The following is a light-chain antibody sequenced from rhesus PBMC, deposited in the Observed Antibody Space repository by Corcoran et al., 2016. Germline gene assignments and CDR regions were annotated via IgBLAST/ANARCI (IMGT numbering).Light chain of an antibody. J-gene: IGLJ1*01. V-gene: IGLV2-13*03. Sequence: QAAPNQSPSVSRSPGQSVTISCTGISSDIGGYNLVSWYQQPPGKAPKLIIYEVSTRPSGVSARFSGSKYGNTASLTISGLQAEDEADYYCSSYASSSTYIFGAGTRVTVL. CDR3: SSYASSSTYI. CDR1: SSDIGGYNL. CDR2: EVS.